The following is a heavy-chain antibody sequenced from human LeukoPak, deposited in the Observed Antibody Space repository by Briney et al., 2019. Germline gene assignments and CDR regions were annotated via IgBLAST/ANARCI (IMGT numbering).Heavy chain of an antibody. CDR2: ISGNAVGT. CDR3: ARDVQTPYGGNNY. V-gene: IGHV3-23*01. CDR1: GFTFSGYG. Sequence: SGGSLRLSCAASGFTFSGYGMSWVRQAPGKGLEWVSSISGNAVGTYYVDSVKGRLTISRDNSKNTLYLQMHSLRAEDTAVYYCARDVQTPYGGNNYWGQGTLVTVSS. J-gene: IGHJ4*02. D-gene: IGHD4-23*01.